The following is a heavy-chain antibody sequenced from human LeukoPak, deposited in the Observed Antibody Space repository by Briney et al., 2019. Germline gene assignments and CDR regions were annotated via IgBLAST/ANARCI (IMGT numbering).Heavy chain of an antibody. V-gene: IGHV4-61*08. CDR3: ARGGRGRNWFDP. Sequence: SESLSLTCTVSGDSVASGGYYWNWIRQPPGKGLEWIGYIYYSVSTNYNLSLKSRATISLDTSENQFSLKLTSVTAADTAVYYCARGGRGRNWFDPWGQGTLVTVSS. CDR1: GDSVASGGYY. CDR2: IYYSVST. D-gene: IGHD3-10*01. J-gene: IGHJ5*02.